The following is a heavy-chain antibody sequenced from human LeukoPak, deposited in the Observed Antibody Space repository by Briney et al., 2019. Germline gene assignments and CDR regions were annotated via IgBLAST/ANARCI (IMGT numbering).Heavy chain of an antibody. Sequence: TGGSLRLSCAASGFTFDDYAMHWVRQAPGKGLEWVSGISWNSGSIGYADSVKGRFTISRDNAKNSLYLQMNSLRAEDTALYYFAKDTFLGSGGGFDYWGQGTLVTVSS. CDR3: AKDTFLGSGGGFDY. CDR1: GFTFDDYA. D-gene: IGHD3-10*01. V-gene: IGHV3-9*01. J-gene: IGHJ4*02. CDR2: ISWNSGSI.